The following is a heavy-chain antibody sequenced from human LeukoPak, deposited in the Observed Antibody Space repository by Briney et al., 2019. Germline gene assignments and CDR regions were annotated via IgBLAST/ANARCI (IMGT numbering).Heavy chain of an antibody. J-gene: IGHJ3*02. CDR2: ISTTSNET. D-gene: IGHD3-10*01. V-gene: IGHV3-21*01. CDR3: ARDLYYFGSGTYYWSDAFDI. CDR1: GFTLRSYA. Sequence: GGSLRLSCAASGFTLRSYAMNWVRQAPGKGLEWVSVISTTSNETYYADSVKGRFTISRDNSKNSLYLQMYSLRAEDTAVYYCARDLYYFGSGTYYWSDAFDIWGQGTMVTVSA.